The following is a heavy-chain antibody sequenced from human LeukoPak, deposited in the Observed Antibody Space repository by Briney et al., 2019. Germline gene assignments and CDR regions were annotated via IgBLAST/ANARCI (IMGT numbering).Heavy chain of an antibody. CDR2: IGGSDGRT. Sequence: GGSLRLSCAASGFTFSTYAMSWVRQAPGKGLEWVSLIGGSDGRTRYADSVKGRFTISRDNSKNTLYLEMNSLRAEDTAVYYCAKDSSSYDWGYMDVWGKGTTVTIPS. J-gene: IGHJ6*03. V-gene: IGHV3-23*01. D-gene: IGHD3-22*01. CDR1: GFTFSTYA. CDR3: AKDSSSYDWGYMDV.